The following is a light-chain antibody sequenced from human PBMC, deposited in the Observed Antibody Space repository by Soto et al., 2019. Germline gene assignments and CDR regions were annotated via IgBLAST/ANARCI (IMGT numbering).Light chain of an antibody. CDR2: DAS. CDR3: QQRSNWPPT. J-gene: IGKJ5*01. Sequence: EIVLTQSPATLSLSPGERATLSCRASQSVSSYLAWYQQKPGQAPRLLIYDASNRPTGITARFSGSGSGTDFTLTISSLEPEDFAVYYCQQRSNWPPTFGQGTRLEIK. CDR1: QSVSSY. V-gene: IGKV3-11*01.